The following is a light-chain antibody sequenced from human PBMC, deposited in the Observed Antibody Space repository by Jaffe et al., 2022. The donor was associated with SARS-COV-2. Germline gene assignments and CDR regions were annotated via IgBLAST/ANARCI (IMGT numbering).Light chain of an antibody. CDR1: QSIITW. CDR3: LQYNNSPWT. Sequence: DIQMTQSPSTLPASVGDRVTISCRASQSIITWLAWYRQKPGKAPELLIYEASSLESGVPSRFSGSGSGTEFTFTISSLQPDDFATYYCLQYNNSPWTFGQGTKVEIE. CDR2: EAS. J-gene: IGKJ1*01. V-gene: IGKV1-5*03.